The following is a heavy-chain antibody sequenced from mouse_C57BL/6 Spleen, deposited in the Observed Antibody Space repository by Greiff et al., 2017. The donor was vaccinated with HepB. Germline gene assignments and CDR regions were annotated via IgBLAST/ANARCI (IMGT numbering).Heavy chain of an antibody. D-gene: IGHD6-1*01. CDR2: INPNNGGT. CDR1: GYTFTDYN. V-gene: IGHV1-18*01. J-gene: IGHJ3*01. Sequence: EVKLMESGPELVKPGASVKIPCKASGYTFTDYNMDWVKQSHGKSLEWIGDINPNNGGTIYNQKFKGKATLTVDKSSSTAYMELRSLTSEDTAVYYCARGAVRAWFAYWGQGTLVTVSA. CDR3: ARGAVRAWFAY.